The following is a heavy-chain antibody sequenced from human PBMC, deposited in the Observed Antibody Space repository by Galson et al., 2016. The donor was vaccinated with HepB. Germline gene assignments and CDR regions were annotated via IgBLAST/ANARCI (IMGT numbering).Heavy chain of an antibody. D-gene: IGHD3-3*01. CDR1: GFTFGDYA. V-gene: IGHV3-49*03. J-gene: IGHJ4*02. CDR2: IRSKAYGGTT. CDR3: ARVGRLDFWSGFYVPPFDF. Sequence: SLRLSCAASGFTFGDYAMSWFRQAPGKGLEWVGFIRSKAYGGTTEYAASVKGRVTISRDYSKSIAYLQMNSLKTEDTAVYYCARVGRLDFWSGFYVPPFDFWGQGTLVTVSS.